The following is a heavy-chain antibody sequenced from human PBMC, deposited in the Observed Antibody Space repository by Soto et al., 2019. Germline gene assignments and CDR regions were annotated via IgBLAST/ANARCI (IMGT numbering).Heavy chain of an antibody. J-gene: IGHJ4*02. V-gene: IGHV3-23*01. CDR3: AKGRQPDGLWPFDH. D-gene: IGHD2-8*01. Sequence: EVQLLESGGGLVQPGGSLRLSCAASGFTFYIYAMSWVRQAPGKGLEWVSGIFGNGGGISYADSVKGRFTISRDNSNNILYSQMNRLRGEDTAVYYCAKGRQPDGLWPFDHWGQGTLVTVSS. CDR1: GFTFYIYA. CDR2: IFGNGGGI.